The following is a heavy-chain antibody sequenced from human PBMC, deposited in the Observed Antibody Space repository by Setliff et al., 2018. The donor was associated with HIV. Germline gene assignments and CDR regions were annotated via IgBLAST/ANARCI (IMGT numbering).Heavy chain of an antibody. CDR2: IYPGDSDT. CDR1: GYKFTDYW. J-gene: IGHJ3*02. Sequence: ESLKISCKGFGYKFTDYWVGWVRQMPGEGLEWMGIIYPGDSDTRYSPSFQGQVTISADKSISTAYLQWSSLKASDTAMYYCARCIAARPRGSDAFDIWGQGTMVTVSS. CDR3: ARCIAARPRGSDAFDI. D-gene: IGHD6-6*01. V-gene: IGHV5-51*01.